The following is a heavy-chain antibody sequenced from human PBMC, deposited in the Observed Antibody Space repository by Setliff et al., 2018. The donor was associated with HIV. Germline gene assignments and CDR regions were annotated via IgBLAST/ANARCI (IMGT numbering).Heavy chain of an antibody. CDR3: TRHILAYCAGDRYPLDY. CDR1: GYSFTSYW. Sequence: GESLKISCKGSGYSFTSYWIAWVRQMPGKGLEWMGIIYPGDPHTRYSPSFQGQVTFSADKSISTAYLQWSSLKASDTAIYYCTRHILAYCAGDRYPLDYWGQGTLVTVSS. J-gene: IGHJ4*02. CDR2: IYPGDPHT. V-gene: IGHV5-51*01. D-gene: IGHD2-21*02.